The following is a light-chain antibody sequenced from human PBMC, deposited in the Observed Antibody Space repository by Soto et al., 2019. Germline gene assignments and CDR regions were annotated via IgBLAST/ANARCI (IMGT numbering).Light chain of an antibody. J-gene: IGKJ1*01. CDR3: QQYGRT. CDR1: ESVSGSY. V-gene: IGKV3-20*01. Sequence: PGEIAALSCRASESVSGSYIAWYQQKVGQSPRLLIYGASNRATGIPDRFSGSGSGTDFTLTISRLEPEDFAMYYCQQYGRTFGLGTKVDIK. CDR2: GAS.